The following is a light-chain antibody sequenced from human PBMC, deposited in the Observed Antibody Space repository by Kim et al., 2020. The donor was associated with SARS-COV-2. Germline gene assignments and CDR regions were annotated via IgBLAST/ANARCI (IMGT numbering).Light chain of an antibody. J-gene: IGKJ1*01. CDR3: QQYTDWHRT. CDR2: GAF. Sequence: VSPGESATLSCRASQSVSYKLAWYQQKPGQAPRLLIYGAFTRATGIPARFSGSGSGTEFTLTISSLQSEDFAFYYCQQYTDWHRTFGQGTKVEVK. V-gene: IGKV3-15*01. CDR1: QSVSYK.